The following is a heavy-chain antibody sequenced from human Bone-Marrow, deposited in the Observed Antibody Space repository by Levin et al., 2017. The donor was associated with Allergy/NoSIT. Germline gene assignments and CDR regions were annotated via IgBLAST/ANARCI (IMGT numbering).Heavy chain of an antibody. D-gene: IGHD1-26*01. Sequence: SSETLSLTCAVSGGSISSGGYSWSWIRQPPGKGLEWIGYIYHSGSTYYNPSLKSRVTISVDRSKNQFSLKLSSVTAADTAVYYCARGRGGSYWRTFDYWGQGTLVTVSS. CDR3: ARGRGGSYWRTFDY. CDR2: IYHSGST. CDR1: GGSISSGGYS. V-gene: IGHV4-30-2*01. J-gene: IGHJ4*02.